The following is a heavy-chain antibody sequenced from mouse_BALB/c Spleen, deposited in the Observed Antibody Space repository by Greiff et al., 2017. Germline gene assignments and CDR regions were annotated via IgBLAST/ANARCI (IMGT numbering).Heavy chain of an antibody. D-gene: IGHD1-2*01. CDR2: IHYSGST. V-gene: IGHV3-1*02. CDR3: ARAPITTRAMDY. CDR1: GYSITSGYS. J-gene: IGHJ4*01. Sequence: VQLKESGPDLVKPSQSLSLTCTVTGYSITSGYSWHWIRQFPGNKLEWMGYIHYSGSTNYNPSLKSRISITRDTSKNQYYLQLNSVTTEDTATYYCARAPITTRAMDYWGQGTSVTVSS.